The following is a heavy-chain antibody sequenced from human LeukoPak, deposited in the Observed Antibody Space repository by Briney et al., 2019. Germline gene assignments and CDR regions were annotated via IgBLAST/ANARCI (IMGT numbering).Heavy chain of an antibody. Sequence: PSETLSLTCTVSGGSISSYYWSWIRQPPGKGLEWIGYIYYSGSTNYNPSLKSRVTISVDTSKNQFSLKLSSVTAADTAVYYCAVLYYDILTGKNWFDPWGQGTLVPSPQ. CDR1: GGSISSYY. J-gene: IGHJ5*02. D-gene: IGHD3-9*01. CDR3: AVLYYDILTGKNWFDP. V-gene: IGHV4-59*01. CDR2: IYYSGST.